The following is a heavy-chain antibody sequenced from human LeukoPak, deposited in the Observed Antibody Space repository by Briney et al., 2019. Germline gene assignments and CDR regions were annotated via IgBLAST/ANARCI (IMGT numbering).Heavy chain of an antibody. J-gene: IGHJ4*02. CDR3: ARERRQDYVYFDY. CDR1: GDSISSYY. CDR2: INYSGNT. V-gene: IGHV4-59*01. Sequence: PSETLSLTCTVSGDSISSYYWSWIRQPPGKGLEWIGYINYSGNTNYNPSLKSRVTISVDTSKNQFSLRLSSVTAADTAVYYCARERRQDYVYFDYWGQGTLVTVSS. D-gene: IGHD4-17*01.